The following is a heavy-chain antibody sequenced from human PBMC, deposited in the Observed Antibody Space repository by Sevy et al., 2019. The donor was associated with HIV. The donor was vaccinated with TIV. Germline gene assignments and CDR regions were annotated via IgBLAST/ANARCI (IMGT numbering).Heavy chain of an antibody. CDR2: ISTTGDT. CDR1: GFTFSSYD. V-gene: IGHV3-13*01. D-gene: IGHD3-22*01. Sequence: GGSLRLSCAASGFTFSSYDMHWVRRATGGGLEWVSGISTTGDTFYLGSVKGRFTISRENAKNSFYLQMNSLRAEDTAVYYCARVVYYYDRTAPRVAQTRFDPWGQGTLVTVSS. J-gene: IGHJ5*02. CDR3: ARVVYYYDRTAPRVAQTRFDP.